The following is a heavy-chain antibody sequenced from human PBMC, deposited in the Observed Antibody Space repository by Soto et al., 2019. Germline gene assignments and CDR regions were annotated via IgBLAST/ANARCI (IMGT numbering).Heavy chain of an antibody. J-gene: IGHJ6*02. V-gene: IGHV3-73*02. Sequence: EVQLVESGGGLVQPGGSLKLSCAASGFTFSGSAMHWVRQASGKGLEWVGRIRSKANSYATAYAASVKGRFTISRDDSKNTAYLQINSLKTEDTAVYYCTILGFGESPRYYYYYAMDVWGQGTTVTVSS. D-gene: IGHD3-10*01. CDR1: GFTFSGSA. CDR3: TILGFGESPRYYYYYAMDV. CDR2: IRSKANSYAT.